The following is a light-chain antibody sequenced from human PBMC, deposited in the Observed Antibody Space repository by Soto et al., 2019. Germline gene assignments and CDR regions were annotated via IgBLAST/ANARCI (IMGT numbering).Light chain of an antibody. Sequence: IPLTQSPSSLSASVGDRVTITCRASQGISSYLAWYQQKPGKAPKLLIYAASTLQSGVPSRFSGSGSGTDFTLTISSRQPEDFATYYCQQLNSYPRTFGQGTKVEIK. V-gene: IGKV1-9*01. CDR3: QQLNSYPRT. CDR2: AAS. J-gene: IGKJ1*01. CDR1: QGISSY.